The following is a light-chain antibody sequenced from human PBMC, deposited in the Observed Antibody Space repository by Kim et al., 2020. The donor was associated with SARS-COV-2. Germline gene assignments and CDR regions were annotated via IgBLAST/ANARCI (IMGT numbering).Light chain of an antibody. CDR3: QQYDAYPYT. Sequence: ASVGDRGTLTCRASQSISNWLVWYQQKPGKAPKLLIAKAVTLESGVPSRFGGSGSGTEYTLTISSLQPDDFASYYCQQYDAYPYTFGQGTKVDIK. CDR2: KAV. V-gene: IGKV1-5*03. J-gene: IGKJ2*01. CDR1: QSISNW.